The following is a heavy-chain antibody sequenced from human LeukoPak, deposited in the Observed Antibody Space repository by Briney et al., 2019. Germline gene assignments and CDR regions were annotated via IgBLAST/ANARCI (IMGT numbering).Heavy chain of an antibody. CDR3: AKALWDVYYFDY. Sequence: GGCLRLSFAASGFTFSSYGMHWVRQAPGKGLEWVAVISYDGSNKYYADSVKGRFTISRDNSKNTLYLQMNSLRAEDTAVYYCAKALWDVYYFDYWGQGTLVTVSS. CDR1: GFTFSSYG. D-gene: IGHD1-26*01. V-gene: IGHV3-30*18. CDR2: ISYDGSNK. J-gene: IGHJ4*02.